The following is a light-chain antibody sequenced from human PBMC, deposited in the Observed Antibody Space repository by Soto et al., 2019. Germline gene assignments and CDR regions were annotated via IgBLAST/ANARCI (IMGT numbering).Light chain of an antibody. Sequence: EIVLTQSPATLSLSPGERATLSCRASQSVSNYLAWYQLKSGQAPRLLIYDASNRATGIPARFSGTGSGTDFTLTISSLEAEDFAVYYCQQRAKWPSTFGPGTKVDIK. CDR1: QSVSNY. CDR2: DAS. J-gene: IGKJ2*02. CDR3: QQRAKWPST. V-gene: IGKV3-11*01.